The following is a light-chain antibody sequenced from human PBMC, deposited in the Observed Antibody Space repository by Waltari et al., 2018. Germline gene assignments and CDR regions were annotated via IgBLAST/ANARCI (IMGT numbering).Light chain of an antibody. J-gene: IGKJ5*01. CDR1: QSVSSY. CDR2: DAS. CDR3: QQRSNPAT. V-gene: IGKV3-11*01. Sequence: PASCRASQSVSSYLAWYQQKPGQAPRLLIYDASNRATGIPARFSGSGSGTDFTLIISSLEPEDFAVYYCQQRSNPATFGQGTRLEIK.